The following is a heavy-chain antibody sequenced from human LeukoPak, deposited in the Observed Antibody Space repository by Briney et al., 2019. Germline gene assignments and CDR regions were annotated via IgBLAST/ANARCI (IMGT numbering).Heavy chain of an antibody. CDR2: IYYSGST. D-gene: IGHD6-13*01. V-gene: IGHV4-30-4*01. CDR3: ARNGNAGTFDY. Sequence: SETLSLTCTVSGGSISSGDYYWSWIRQPPGKGLEWIGYIYYSGSTYYNPSLKSRVTISVDTSKNQFSLKLSSVTAADTAVYYCARNGNAGTFDYWGQGTLVTVSS. J-gene: IGHJ4*02. CDR1: GGSISSGDYY.